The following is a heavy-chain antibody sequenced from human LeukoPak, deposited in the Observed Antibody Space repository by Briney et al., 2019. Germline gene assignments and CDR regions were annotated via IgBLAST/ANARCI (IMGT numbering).Heavy chain of an antibody. CDR3: ARSPPLPH. CDR2: ISSSSSYI. CDR1: GFTFSSYS. Sequence: GGSLRLSCAASGFTFSSYSMNWVRQAPGKGLEWVSSISSSSSYIYYADSVKGVFTISRDNPKSPLYLQMNSLRADDTAVYYCARSPPLPHWGQGTLVTVSS. V-gene: IGHV3-21*01. J-gene: IGHJ4*02.